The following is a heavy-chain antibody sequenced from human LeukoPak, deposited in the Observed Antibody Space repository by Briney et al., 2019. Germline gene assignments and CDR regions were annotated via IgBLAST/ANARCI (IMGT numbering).Heavy chain of an antibody. CDR3: ASSPLAGS. D-gene: IGHD3-10*01. J-gene: IGHJ4*02. Sequence: GGSLRLSCAASGFTFSSYTMNWVRQAPGKGLEWVSAISSSSSYIYYADSVKGRFTISRHNAKRSLYLQMNSLRAEGTAVYYCASSPLAGSWGQGTLVTVSS. CDR1: GFTFSSYT. V-gene: IGHV3-21*01. CDR2: ISSSSSYI.